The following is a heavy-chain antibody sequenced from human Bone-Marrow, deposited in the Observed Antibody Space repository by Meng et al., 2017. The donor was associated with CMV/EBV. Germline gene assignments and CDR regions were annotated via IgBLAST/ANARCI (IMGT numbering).Heavy chain of an antibody. V-gene: IGHV1-2*02. Sequence: ASVKVSCKASGYTFTGYYMHWVRQAPGQGLEWMGWINPNSGGTNYAQKFQGRVTMTRDTSISTAYMELSRLRSDDTAVYYCARDPLFQSSPNPFYDSSGYRNYALGYAFDIWGQGTMVTVSS. CDR1: GYTFTGYY. CDR3: ARDPLFQSSPNPFYDSSGYRNYALGYAFDI. D-gene: IGHD3-22*01. J-gene: IGHJ3*02. CDR2: INPNSGGT.